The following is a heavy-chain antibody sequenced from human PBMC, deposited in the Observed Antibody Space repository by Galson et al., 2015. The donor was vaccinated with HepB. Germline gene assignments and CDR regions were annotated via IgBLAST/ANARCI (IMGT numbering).Heavy chain of an antibody. V-gene: IGHV1-18*01. J-gene: IGHJ4*01. CDR1: GYTFTRYS. CDR3: ARGGMATIGGPTFDH. Sequence: SVKVSCKASGYTFTRYSISWLRQAPGQGLEWLGWISAYNGNGNSVRKVQGRVTMTTDTSTNTAYMELRSLKSDDTAVYYCARGGMATIGGPTFDHWGRGTLVTVSS. CDR2: ISAYNGNG. D-gene: IGHD5-24*01.